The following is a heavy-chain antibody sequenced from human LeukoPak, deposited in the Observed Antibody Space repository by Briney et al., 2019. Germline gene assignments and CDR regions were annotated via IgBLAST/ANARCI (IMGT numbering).Heavy chain of an antibody. Sequence: PGGSLRLSCEGSGFSFDKYGVIWVRQGPGKGLEWVSGITWNGDSTTYADPVKGRFTISRDNAKRSLYLQMNSLRAEDTALYYCAREVLDDFWSGYSDLYFMDVWGKGTAVTVSA. CDR1: GFSFDKYG. CDR2: ITWNGDST. J-gene: IGHJ6*04. D-gene: IGHD3-3*01. V-gene: IGHV3-20*04. CDR3: AREVLDDFWSGYSDLYFMDV.